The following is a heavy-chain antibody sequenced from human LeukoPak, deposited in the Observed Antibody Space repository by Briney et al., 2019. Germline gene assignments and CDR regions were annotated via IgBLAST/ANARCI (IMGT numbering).Heavy chain of an antibody. V-gene: IGHV1-8*01. CDR3: ARGRQSEL. D-gene: IGHD1-7*01. CDR2: INPMGMR. CDR1: GYPFTIYD. J-gene: IGHJ4*02. Sequence: ASVKVSCKASGYPFTIYDINWLRQAAGQGLEWVGWINPMGMRAYAQKFQGRVSMTTNTSINTAYMELSSLRSDDTAVYYCARGRQSELWGQGTLVTVSS.